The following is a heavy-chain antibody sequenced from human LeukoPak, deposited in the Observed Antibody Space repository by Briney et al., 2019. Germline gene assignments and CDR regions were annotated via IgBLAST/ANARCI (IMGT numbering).Heavy chain of an antibody. V-gene: IGHV3-23*01. CDR3: AKLARYSYVGVYYFDY. J-gene: IGHJ4*02. D-gene: IGHD5-18*01. CDR2: VSGSSGST. CDR1: GFTFSSYA. Sequence: PGGSLRLSCAASGFTFSSYAMSWVRQAPGKGLEWVSGVSGSSGSTYYADSVKGRFTISRDNSQSTLCLQMNSLRAEDTAVYYCAKLARYSYVGVYYFDYWGQGTLVTVSS.